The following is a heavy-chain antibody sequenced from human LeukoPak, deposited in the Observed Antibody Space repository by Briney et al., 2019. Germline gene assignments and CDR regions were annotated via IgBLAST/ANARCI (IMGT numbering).Heavy chain of an antibody. J-gene: IGHJ3*02. V-gene: IGHV4-31*03. CDR2: IYYSGST. CDR1: GGSISSGGYY. CDR3: ARETALGAFDI. Sequence: PSETLSLTCTVSGGSISSGGYYWSWIRQHPGKGLEWIGYIYYSGSTYYNPSLKSRVTISVDTSKNQFSLKLSSVTAADTAVCYCARETALGAFDIWDQGTMVTVSS. D-gene: IGHD7-27*01.